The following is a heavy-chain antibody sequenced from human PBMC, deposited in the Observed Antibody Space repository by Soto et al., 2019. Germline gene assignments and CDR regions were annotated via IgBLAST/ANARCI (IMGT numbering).Heavy chain of an antibody. V-gene: IGHV1-69*13. CDR3: ARAPVVATDPEDDPKYYFDY. CDR2: IIPIFGTA. D-gene: IGHD5-12*01. Sequence: ASVKVSCKASGGTFSSYAISWVRQAPGQGLEWMGGIIPIFGTANYAQKFQGRVTITADESTGTAYMELSSLRSEDTAVYYCARAPVVATDPEDDPKYYFDYWGQGTLVTVSS. CDR1: GGTFSSYA. J-gene: IGHJ4*02.